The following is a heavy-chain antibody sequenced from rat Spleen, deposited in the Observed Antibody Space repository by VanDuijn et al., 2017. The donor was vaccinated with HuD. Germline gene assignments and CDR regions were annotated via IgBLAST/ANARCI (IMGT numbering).Heavy chain of an antibody. Sequence: EVQLVESGGGLVQPGRSLKLSCAASGFTFSNYGMHWIRQAPTKGLEWVASISPSGGSTYYRDSVRARFTISRDNAKSTLYLQMDSLQSEDTATYYCARHGRGERTYYYVLDAWGQGVSVTVSS. CDR1: GFTFSNYG. CDR2: ISPSGGST. J-gene: IGHJ4*01. D-gene: IGHD4-3*01. V-gene: IGHV5-19*01. CDR3: ARHGRGERTYYYVLDA.